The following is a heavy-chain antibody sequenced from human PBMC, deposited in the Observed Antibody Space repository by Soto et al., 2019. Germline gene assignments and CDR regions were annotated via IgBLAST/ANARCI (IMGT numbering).Heavy chain of an antibody. CDR1: GGSFSGYY. J-gene: IGHJ4*02. CDR2: INHSGST. V-gene: IGHV4-34*01. D-gene: IGHD2-2*01. Sequence: SETLSLTCAVYGGSFSGYYWSWIRQPPGKGLEWIGEINHSGSTNYNPSFKSRVTISVDTSKNQFSLKLSSVTAADTAVYYCARVRYCSSTSCYQPKGGFDYWGQGTLVTVSS. CDR3: ARVRYCSSTSCYQPKGGFDY.